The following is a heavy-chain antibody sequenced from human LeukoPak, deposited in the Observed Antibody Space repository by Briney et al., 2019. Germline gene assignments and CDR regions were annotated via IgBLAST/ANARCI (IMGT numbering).Heavy chain of an antibody. D-gene: IGHD3-10*01. V-gene: IGHV1-18*01. J-gene: IGHJ4*02. CDR3: ARAPAYYYYGSGSYYPPDY. Sequence: ASVKVSCKASGYTFTSHGISWVRQAPGQGLEWMGWISAYNGNTNYAQKLQGRVTMTTDTSTSTAYMELRSLRSDDTAVYYCARAPAYYYYGSGSYYPPDYWGQGTLVTVSS. CDR2: ISAYNGNT. CDR1: GYTFTSHG.